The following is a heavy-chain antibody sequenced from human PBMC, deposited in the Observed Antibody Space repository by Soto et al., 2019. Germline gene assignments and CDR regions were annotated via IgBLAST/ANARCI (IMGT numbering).Heavy chain of an antibody. CDR3: ARHQTTSKGPLYYFDY. Sequence: LSLTCNVSGGSIYTYYWNWIRQSPGKGLEWIGYISDGGSTNYNPSLKSRVTISVDTSKNQFSLELSSVTAADTAVYYCARHQTTSKGPLYYFDYWGQGTLVTVSS. J-gene: IGHJ4*02. V-gene: IGHV4-59*08. CDR2: ISDGGST. CDR1: GGSIYTYY. D-gene: IGHD4-17*01.